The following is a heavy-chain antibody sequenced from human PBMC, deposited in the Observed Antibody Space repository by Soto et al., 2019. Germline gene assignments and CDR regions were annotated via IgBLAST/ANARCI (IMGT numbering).Heavy chain of an antibody. CDR1: GLVFSSYG. V-gene: IGHV3-30*04. Sequence: ESGGGVVQPGASLRLSCEASGLVFSSYGMHWVRQGPGKGLEWVATISYDGKKRFYTQSVQGRFTIYRDNSKNTVTLQMNSLRDEDTALYYCAREFGFPQDLYYYGMDVWGQGTTVTVSS. J-gene: IGHJ6*02. CDR2: ISYDGKKR. D-gene: IGHD3-16*01. CDR3: AREFGFPQDLYYYGMDV.